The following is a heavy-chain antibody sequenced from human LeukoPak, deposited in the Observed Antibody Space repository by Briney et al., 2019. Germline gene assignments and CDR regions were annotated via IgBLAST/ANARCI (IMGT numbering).Heavy chain of an antibody. CDR1: GFTFSSYA. CDR2: ISGSGGST. J-gene: IGHJ4*02. CDR3: AKDRSIAVAGDTAD. D-gene: IGHD6-19*01. V-gene: IGHV3-23*01. Sequence: GGSLRLSCAASGFTFSSYAMSWVRQAPGKGLEWVSAISGSGGSTYYADSVKGRFTISRDNPKNTLYLQMNSLRAEDTAVYYCAKDRSIAVAGDTADWGQGTLVTVSS.